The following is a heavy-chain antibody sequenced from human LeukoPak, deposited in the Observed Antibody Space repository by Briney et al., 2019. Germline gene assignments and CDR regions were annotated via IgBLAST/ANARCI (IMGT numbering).Heavy chain of an antibody. J-gene: IGHJ4*01. CDR1: GFTVRTNY. D-gene: IGHD4-11*01. Sequence: PGGSLRLSCAASGFTVRTNYMSWVRQAPGKGLEWVANIKEDGSEKYYVDSVKGRFTISRDNAKNSLYLQMNSLRAEDTAVYYCVTNQDYMPAYWGQGSLVTVSS. CDR3: VTNQDYMPAY. V-gene: IGHV3-7*05. CDR2: IKEDGSEK.